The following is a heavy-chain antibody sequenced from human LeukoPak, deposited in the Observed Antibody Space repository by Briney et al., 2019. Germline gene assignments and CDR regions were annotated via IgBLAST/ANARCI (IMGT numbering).Heavy chain of an antibody. V-gene: IGHV3-23*01. J-gene: IGHJ6*03. CDR2: ISASGGTT. CDR3: AKDRSVLLWFGESVYMDV. Sequence: GGSLRLSCAASGFTFSSYGISWVRQAPGKGLEWVSAISASGGTTYYADSVKGHFTISRDNSKNTLYLQMNSLRAEDTAVYYCAKDRSVLLWFGESVYMDVWGKGTTVTVSS. D-gene: IGHD3-10*01. CDR1: GFTFSSYG.